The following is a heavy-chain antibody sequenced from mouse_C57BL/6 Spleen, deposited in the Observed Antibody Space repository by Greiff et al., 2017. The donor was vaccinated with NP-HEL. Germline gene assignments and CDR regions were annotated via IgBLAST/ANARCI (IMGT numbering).Heavy chain of an antibody. CDR3: ARSGYCGSSPFDY. CDR2: IDPNSGGT. J-gene: IGHJ2*01. D-gene: IGHD1-1*01. V-gene: IGHV1-72*01. CDR1: GYTFTSYW. Sequence: QVQLQQPGAELVKPGASVKLSCKASGYTFTSYWMHWVKQRPGPGLEWIGRIDPNSGGTKYNEKFKSKATLTVDKSSSTAYMQLSSLTSEDSAVYYCARSGYCGSSPFDYWGQGTTLTVSS.